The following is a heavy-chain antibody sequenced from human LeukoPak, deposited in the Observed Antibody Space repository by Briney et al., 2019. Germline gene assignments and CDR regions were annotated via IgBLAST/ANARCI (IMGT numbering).Heavy chain of an antibody. J-gene: IGHJ4*02. CDR2: IRGDGSSI. V-gene: IGHV3-74*01. CDR3: TRVRGDYGGNSDY. Sequence: ETLSLTCTVSGDSINSLDLWSWVRQPPGKGLVWVSRIRGDGSSITYADSVKGRFTISRDNAKNTLYLQMNSLRAEDTAVYYCTRVRGDYGGNSDYWGQGTLVAVSS. CDR1: GDSINSLDL. D-gene: IGHD4-23*01.